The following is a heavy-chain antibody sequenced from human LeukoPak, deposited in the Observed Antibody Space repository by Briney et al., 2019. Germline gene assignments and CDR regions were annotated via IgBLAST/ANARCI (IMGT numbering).Heavy chain of an antibody. V-gene: IGHV4-4*08. CDR1: GGSISGHY. Sequence: SETLSLTCTMSGGSISGHYWSWIRQPPGSGLEWVGYIYNSGSTSYNPSLKSRVTISLDMSKNQFSLKLRSVTAADTAVYYCARDREQLAQTYYYYYYMDVWGKGTTVTVSS. J-gene: IGHJ6*03. CDR2: IYNSGST. CDR3: ARDREQLAQTYYYYYYMDV. D-gene: IGHD1-1*01.